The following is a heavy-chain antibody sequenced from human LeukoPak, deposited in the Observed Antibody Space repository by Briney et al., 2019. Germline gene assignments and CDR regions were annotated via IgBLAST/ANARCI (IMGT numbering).Heavy chain of an antibody. Sequence: ASVKVSCKASGYTFTSYGISWVRQAPGQGLEWMGWISAYNGNTNYAQKLQGRVTMTTDTSTSTAYMELSSLRSEDTAVYYCARSSRGDYVDYWGQGTLVTVSS. V-gene: IGHV1-18*01. CDR1: GYTFTSYG. J-gene: IGHJ4*02. CDR2: ISAYNGNT. CDR3: ARSSRGDYVDY. D-gene: IGHD4-17*01.